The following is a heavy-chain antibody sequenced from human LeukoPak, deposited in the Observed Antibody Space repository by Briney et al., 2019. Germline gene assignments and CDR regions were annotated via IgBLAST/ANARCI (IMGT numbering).Heavy chain of an antibody. CDR1: GGSISSGGYS. V-gene: IGHV4-31*03. J-gene: IGHJ4*02. CDR2: IYYSGST. D-gene: IGHD1-26*01. Sequence: SETLSLTCTVSGGSISSGGYSWSWIRQHPGKGLEWIGYIYYSGSTYYNPSLKSRVTISVDTSKNQFSLKLSSVTAADTAVYYCARDSISVVGATGYWGQGTLVTVSS. CDR3: ARDSISVVGATGY.